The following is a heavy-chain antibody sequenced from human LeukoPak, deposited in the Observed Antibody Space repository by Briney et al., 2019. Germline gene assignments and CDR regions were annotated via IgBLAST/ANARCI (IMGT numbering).Heavy chain of an antibody. Sequence: ASVKDSCKASGYTFTGYYMHWVRQAPGQGLEWMGWINPNSGGTNYAQKFQGRVTMTRDTSISTAYMELSRLRSDDTAVYYCARFAVHRRLAVAGQFGLDYWGQGTLVTVSS. D-gene: IGHD6-19*01. CDR2: INPNSGGT. CDR1: GYTFTGYY. CDR3: ARFAVHRRLAVAGQFGLDY. J-gene: IGHJ4*02. V-gene: IGHV1-2*02.